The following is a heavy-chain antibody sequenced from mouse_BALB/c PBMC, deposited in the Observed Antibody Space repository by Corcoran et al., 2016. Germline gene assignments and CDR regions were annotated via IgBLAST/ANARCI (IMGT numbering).Heavy chain of an antibody. CDR2: ISCYNGAT. CDR3: ARGESTMISYYAMDY. Sequence: LVKTGASVKISCKASGYSFTGYYMHWVKQSHGKSLEWIGYISCYNGATSYNQKFKGKATFTVDTSSSTAYMQFNSLTSEDSAVYYCARGESTMISYYAMDYWGQGTSVTVSS. V-gene: IGHV1S34*01. J-gene: IGHJ4*01. D-gene: IGHD2-4*01. CDR1: GYSFTGYY.